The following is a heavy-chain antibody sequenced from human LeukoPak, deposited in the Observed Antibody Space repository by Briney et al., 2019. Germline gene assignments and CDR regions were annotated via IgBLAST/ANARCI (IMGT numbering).Heavy chain of an antibody. CDR2: ISSSGSTI. CDR3: AREGSSGWYRYHNWFDP. D-gene: IGHD6-19*01. J-gene: IGHJ5*02. V-gene: IGHV3-48*03. CDR1: GFTFSSYA. Sequence: GGSLRLSCAASGFTFSSYAMNWVRQAPGKGLEWVSYISSSGSTIYYADSVKGRFTISRDNAKNSLYLQMNSLRAEDTAVYYCAREGSSGWYRYHNWFDPWGQGTLVTVSS.